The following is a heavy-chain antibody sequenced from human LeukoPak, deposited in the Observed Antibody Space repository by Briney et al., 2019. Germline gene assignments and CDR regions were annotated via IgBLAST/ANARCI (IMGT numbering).Heavy chain of an antibody. D-gene: IGHD6-19*01. V-gene: IGHV1-2*02. J-gene: IGHJ3*02. CDR3: ARELELMWLARLRRSAFDI. CDR2: INPNSGGT. Sequence: GASVKVSCKASGYTFTGYYMHWVRQAPGQGLEWMGWINPNSGGTNYAQKFQGRVTMTRDTSISTAYMELSRLRSDDTAVYYCARELELMWLARLRRSAFDIWGQGTMVTVSS. CDR1: GYTFTGYY.